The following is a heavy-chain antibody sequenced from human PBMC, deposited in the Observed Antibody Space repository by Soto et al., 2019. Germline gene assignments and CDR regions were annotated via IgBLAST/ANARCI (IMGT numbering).Heavy chain of an antibody. CDR3: AKDILFGETSYYYGMDV. J-gene: IGHJ6*02. Sequence: EVQLVESGGGLVQPGRSLRLSCGASGFTFDDYAMHWVRQAPGKGLEWVSGIGWNSARIDYADSVKGRFTVSRDNAKNSLYLQMNSLRAEDTALYFCAKDILFGETSYYYGMDVWGQGTTVTVSS. V-gene: IGHV3-9*01. D-gene: IGHD3-10*01. CDR1: GFTFDDYA. CDR2: IGWNSARI.